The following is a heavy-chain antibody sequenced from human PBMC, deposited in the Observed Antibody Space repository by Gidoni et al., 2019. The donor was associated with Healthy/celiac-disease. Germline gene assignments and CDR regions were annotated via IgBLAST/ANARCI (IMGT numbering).Heavy chain of an antibody. J-gene: IGHJ4*02. Sequence: QVQLVQSGAEVKKPGSSVKVSCKASGGTFSSSTISWVRQAPGQGLEWMGRVIPILGIANYAQKFQGRVTITADKSTSTAYMELSSLRSEDTAVYYCARCNYYDSSGYSYYFDYWGQGTLVTVSS. CDR1: GGTFSSST. CDR3: ARCNYYDSSGYSYYFDY. CDR2: VIPILGIA. V-gene: IGHV1-69*02. D-gene: IGHD3-22*01.